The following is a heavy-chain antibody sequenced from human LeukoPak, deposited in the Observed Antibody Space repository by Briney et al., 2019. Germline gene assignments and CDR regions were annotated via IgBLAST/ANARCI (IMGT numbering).Heavy chain of an antibody. CDR1: GYIFKDFY. J-gene: IGHJ4*02. CDR2: INPNSGYT. V-gene: IGHV1-2*02. D-gene: IGHD5-24*01. CDR3: AKDSSGGYNSH. Sequence: ASVKVSCKTSGYIFKDFYIHWVRQAPGHGLEWMGWINPNSGYTNSAQRFQGRVTIPRDTATGTAYMDLISLTSDDTSVYFCAKDSSGGYNSHWGQGTLVTVSS.